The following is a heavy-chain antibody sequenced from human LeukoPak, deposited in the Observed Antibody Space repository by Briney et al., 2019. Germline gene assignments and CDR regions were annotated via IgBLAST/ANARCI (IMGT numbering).Heavy chain of an antibody. V-gene: IGHV3-53*01. CDR3: ARAGAAAGTFDY. Sequence: GGSLRLSCAASGFTVSSNYMSWVRQVPGKGLEWVSVIYSGGSTYYADSVKGRFTISRDNSKNTLYLQMNSLRAEDTAVYYCARAGAAAGTFDYWGQGTLVTVSS. J-gene: IGHJ4*02. CDR2: IYSGGST. D-gene: IGHD6-13*01. CDR1: GFTVSSNY.